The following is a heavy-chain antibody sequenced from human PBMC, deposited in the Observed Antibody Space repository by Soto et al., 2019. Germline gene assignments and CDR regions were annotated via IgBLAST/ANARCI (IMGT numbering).Heavy chain of an antibody. CDR1: GFTFDDYA. CDR2: IRGIAYGGTT. D-gene: IGHD2-2*01. J-gene: IGHJ4*02. CDR3: SRVSCTSTSCLYYFDY. Sequence: EVQLVESGGGLVKPGRSLRVSCTSSGFTFDDYALTWFRQAPGKGLEWLGLIRGIAYGGTTEYAASVKGRFTISRDHSKSVAYLQMSSLKTEDTSVYYCSRVSCTSTSCLYYFDYWGQGTLGTVSS. V-gene: IGHV3-49*05.